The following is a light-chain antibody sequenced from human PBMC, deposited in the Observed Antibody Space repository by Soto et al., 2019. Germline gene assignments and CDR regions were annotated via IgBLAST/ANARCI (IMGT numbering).Light chain of an antibody. J-gene: IGLJ1*01. CDR2: GDN. Sequence: QSVLTQPPSVSGAPGQRVSISCTGSTSNIGAPYDVHWYQHLPGTAPKLLIYGDNNRPAGVPDRFSGSKSGTSASLAIRGLQSDDEADYYCAAWDDSLNGYVFGTGTKVTVL. CDR3: AAWDDSLNGYV. CDR1: TSNIGAPYD. V-gene: IGLV1-40*01.